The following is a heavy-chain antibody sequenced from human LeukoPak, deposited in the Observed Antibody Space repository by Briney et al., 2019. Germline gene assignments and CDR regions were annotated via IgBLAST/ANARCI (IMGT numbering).Heavy chain of an antibody. CDR3: ARESSAWFPFDY. V-gene: IGHV3-21*01. CDR1: GFTFSSYS. Sequence: GGSLRLSCAASGFTFSSYSMNWVRQAPGKGLEWVSSISSSSSYIYYADSVKGRFTISRDNAKNSLYLQMNSLRAEDTAVYYCARESSAWFPFDYWGQGTLVTVSS. D-gene: IGHD6-19*01. CDR2: ISSSSSYI. J-gene: IGHJ4*02.